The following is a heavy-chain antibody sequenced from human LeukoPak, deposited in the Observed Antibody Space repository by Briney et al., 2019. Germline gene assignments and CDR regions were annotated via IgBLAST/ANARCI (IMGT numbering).Heavy chain of an antibody. V-gene: IGHV3-74*01. CDR2: INPDGTVT. CDR3: VRDSPSGFFDL. D-gene: IGHD6-19*01. CDR1: GFTFSSYW. Sequence: GGSLRLSCAASGFTFSSYWMHWVRQAPGKGLVWVSPINPDGTVTTYADSVKGRFTISRDNAKNTLYLQMNSLRVEDTAVYYCVRDSPSGFFDLWGRGTLVTVSS. J-gene: IGHJ2*01.